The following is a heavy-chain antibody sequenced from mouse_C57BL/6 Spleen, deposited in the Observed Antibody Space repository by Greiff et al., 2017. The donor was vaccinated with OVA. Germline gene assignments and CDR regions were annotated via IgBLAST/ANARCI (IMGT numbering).Heavy chain of an antibody. CDR3: TRSRRLRRAMDY. CDR2: IDPETGGT. D-gene: IGHD2-4*01. Sequence: VQLQQSGAELVRPGASVTLSCKASGYTFTDYEMHWVKQTPVHGLEWIGAIDPETGGTAYNQKFKGKAILTADKSSSTAYMELRSLTSEDSAVYYCTRSRRLRRAMDYWGQGTSVTVSS. J-gene: IGHJ4*01. CDR1: GYTFTDYE. V-gene: IGHV1-15*01.